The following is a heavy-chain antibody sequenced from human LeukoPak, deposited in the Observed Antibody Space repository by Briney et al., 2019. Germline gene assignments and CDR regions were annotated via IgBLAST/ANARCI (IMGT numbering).Heavy chain of an antibody. CDR2: INHSGST. J-gene: IGHJ3*02. CDR1: GGSFSGYY. V-gene: IGHV4-34*01. D-gene: IGHD3-10*01. Sequence: ASETLSLTCAVYGGSFSGYYWSWIRQPPGKGLEWIGEINHSGSTNYNPSLKSRVTISADTSKNQFSLKLSSVTAADTAVYYCARGKLEEVRGVHNAFDIWGQGTMVTVSS. CDR3: ARGKLEEVRGVHNAFDI.